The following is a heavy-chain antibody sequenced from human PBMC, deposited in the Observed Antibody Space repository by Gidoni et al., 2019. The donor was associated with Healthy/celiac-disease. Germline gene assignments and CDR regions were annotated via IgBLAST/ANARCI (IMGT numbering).Heavy chain of an antibody. Sequence: QVQLVQSGAEVKQPGSSLKVSCTASGGTFSSYAISWVRQAPGQGLEWLGGIIPIFCTANYAQKFQGRVTITADESTSTAYMELSSLRSDDTAVYYCARRIVGAREGAFDIWGQGTMVTVSS. J-gene: IGHJ3*02. D-gene: IGHD1-26*01. CDR3: ARRIVGAREGAFDI. V-gene: IGHV1-69*01. CDR1: GGTFSSYA. CDR2: IIPIFCTA.